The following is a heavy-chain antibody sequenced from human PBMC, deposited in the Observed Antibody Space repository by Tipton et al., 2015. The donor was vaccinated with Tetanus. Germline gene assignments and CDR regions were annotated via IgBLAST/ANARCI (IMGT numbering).Heavy chain of an antibody. CDR2: IDPNSGGT. D-gene: IGHD3-22*01. V-gene: IGHV1-2*02. CDR1: GYTFTNYY. CDR3: ARDRGDYIYYGMDV. J-gene: IGHJ6*02. Sequence: QVQLVQSGAEVKKPGASVKVSCTASGYTFTNYYIYWVRQAPGQGLEWMGWIDPNSGGTVYAQKFQGRVPMTRDTSISTAYMELRSLRSDDTAVYYCARDRGDYIYYGMDVWGPGTTVTVS.